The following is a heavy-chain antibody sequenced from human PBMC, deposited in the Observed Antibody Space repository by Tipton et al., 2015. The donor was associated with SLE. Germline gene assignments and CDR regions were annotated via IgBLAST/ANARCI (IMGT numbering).Heavy chain of an antibody. J-gene: IGHJ6*03. V-gene: IGHV4-59*08. Sequence: LRLSCTVSGGSISSHYWSWIRQPPGKGLEWIGYIYYSGRTNYNPSLKSRVTISADTSKNQFSQKLSSVTAADTAVYYCARGPYNWNPFYYYYMDVWGKGPRSPSP. D-gene: IGHD1-20*01. CDR3: ARGPYNWNPFYYYYMDV. CDR2: IYYSGRT. CDR1: GGSISSHY.